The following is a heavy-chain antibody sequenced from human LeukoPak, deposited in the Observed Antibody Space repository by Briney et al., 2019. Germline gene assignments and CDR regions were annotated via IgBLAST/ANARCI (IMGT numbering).Heavy chain of an antibody. Sequence: SETLSLTCTVSGGSINSADFYWGWIRQSPGKGLEWIGAIYYSGVTFYTPSLKSRVTISVDTSKNQFSLKLTSVTAADTSIYYCVGRKSTTPNWFDPWGQGILVTVSS. CDR3: VGRKSTTPNWFDP. J-gene: IGHJ5*02. V-gene: IGHV4-39*01. D-gene: IGHD1-1*01. CDR2: IYYSGVT. CDR1: GGSINSADFY.